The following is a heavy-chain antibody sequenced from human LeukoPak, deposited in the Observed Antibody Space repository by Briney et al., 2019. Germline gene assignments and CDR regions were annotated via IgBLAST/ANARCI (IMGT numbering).Heavy chain of an antibody. CDR2: INPSGGST. D-gene: IGHD3-22*01. CDR1: GYTFTSYY. J-gene: IGHJ4*02. Sequence: ASVKVSCKASGYTFTSYYMHWVRQAPGQGLEWMGTINPSGGSTSYAQKFQGRVTMTRDTSTSTVYMELSSLRSEDTAVYYCARDPEGKVTMIAAPARPAGYWGQGTLVTVSS. V-gene: IGHV1-46*01. CDR3: ARDPEGKVTMIAAPARPAGY.